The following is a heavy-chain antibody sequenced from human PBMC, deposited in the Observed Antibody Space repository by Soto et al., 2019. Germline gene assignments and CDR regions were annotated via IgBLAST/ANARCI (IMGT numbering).Heavy chain of an antibody. CDR2: IDWDDDK. J-gene: IGHJ4*02. CDR1: GFSLSTSAMR. CDR3: ARHDSSGYYLDY. V-gene: IGHV2-70*04. Sequence: SGPTLVNPTQTLTLTCTFSGFSLSTSAMRVSWIRQPPGKALEWLARIDWDDDKFYSTSLRTRPTISKDTSKNQVVLTMTNMDPVDTATYYCARHDSSGYYLDYWGQGALVTVSS. D-gene: IGHD3-22*01.